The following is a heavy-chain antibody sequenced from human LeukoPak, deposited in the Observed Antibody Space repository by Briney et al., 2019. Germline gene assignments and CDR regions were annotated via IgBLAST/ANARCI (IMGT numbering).Heavy chain of an antibody. Sequence: GGSLRLSCAASGFTFNTYGMTWVRQAPGKGLEWVSAISGSGGSTYYADSVKGRSTISRDNSQNTLYLQMNSLRAEDTAVYYCAKESGTTGTSCFDYWGQGTLVTVSS. D-gene: IGHD1-1*01. CDR1: GFTFNTYG. V-gene: IGHV3-23*01. J-gene: IGHJ4*02. CDR3: AKESGTTGTSCFDY. CDR2: ISGSGGST.